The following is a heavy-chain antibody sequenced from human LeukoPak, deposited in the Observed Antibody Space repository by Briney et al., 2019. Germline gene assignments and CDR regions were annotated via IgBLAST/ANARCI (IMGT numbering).Heavy chain of an antibody. J-gene: IGHJ4*02. CDR2: ISSSGSTI. CDR1: GFTFSDYY. V-gene: IGHV3-11*04. CDR3: ARVTPLITMIVGYYFDY. D-gene: IGHD3-22*01. Sequence: GGSLRLSCAASGFTFSDYYMSWIRQAPGKGLEWVSYISSSGSTIYYADSVKGRFTISRDYAKNSLYLQMNGLRAEDTAVYYCARVTPLITMIVGYYFDYWGQGTLVTVSS.